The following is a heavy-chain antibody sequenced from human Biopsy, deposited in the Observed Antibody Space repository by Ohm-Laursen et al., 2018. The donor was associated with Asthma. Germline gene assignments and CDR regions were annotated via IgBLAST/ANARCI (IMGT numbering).Heavy chain of an antibody. CDR2: ISGSGGST. Sequence: SLRLSCTASGFTFSSYAMSWVRQAPGKGLEWVSAISGSGGSTYYADSVKGRFTISRDKSKNTLYMQMNSLRAEDTAVYYCAKRGSCFDYWGQGTLVTVSS. J-gene: IGHJ4*02. CDR1: GFTFSSYA. D-gene: IGHD1-26*01. CDR3: AKRGSCFDY. V-gene: IGHV3-23*01.